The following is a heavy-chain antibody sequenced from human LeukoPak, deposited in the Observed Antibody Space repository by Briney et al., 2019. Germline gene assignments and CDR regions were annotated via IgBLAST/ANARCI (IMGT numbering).Heavy chain of an antibody. V-gene: IGHV4-59*01. CDR3: ARPATYYYDSSGYYGDWYLDL. D-gene: IGHD3-22*01. CDR2: IYYSGST. Sequence: TPSETLSLTCTVSGGSISSYYWSWIRQPPGKGLEWIGYIYYSGSTNYNPSLKSRVTLSVHASKNQFSLKLSSVTAPDTAVYYCARPATYYYDSSGYYGDWYLDLWGRGTLVTVSS. J-gene: IGHJ2*01. CDR1: GGSISSYY.